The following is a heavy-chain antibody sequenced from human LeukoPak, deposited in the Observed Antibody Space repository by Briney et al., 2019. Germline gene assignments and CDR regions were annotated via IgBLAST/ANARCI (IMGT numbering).Heavy chain of an antibody. D-gene: IGHD3-3*01. CDR1: GGTFSSYA. CDR2: IIPIFGTA. V-gene: IGHV1-69*05. CDR3: ARGFWSGYYFDY. J-gene: IGHJ4*02. Sequence: ASVKVSCKASGGTFSSYAISWVRQAPGQGLEWMGRIIPIFGTANYAQKFQGRVTITMDESTSTAYMELSSLRSEDTAVYYCARGFWSGYYFDYWGQGTLVTVSS.